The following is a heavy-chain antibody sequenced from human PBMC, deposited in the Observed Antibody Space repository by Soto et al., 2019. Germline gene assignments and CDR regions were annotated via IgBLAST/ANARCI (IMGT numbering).Heavy chain of an antibody. V-gene: IGHV3-23*01. Sequence: PVVSQRVRYAAAEVTCVGHAVSCVRQAPGKGLEWVSAISGSGGSTYYADSVKGRFTISRDNSKNTLYLQMNSLRAEDTAVYYCAKDSILAAQYDYWGQRTLVTVSS. CDR2: ISGSGGST. J-gene: IGHJ4*02. CDR3: AKDSILAAQYDY. D-gene: IGHD6-6*01. CDR1: EVTCVGHA.